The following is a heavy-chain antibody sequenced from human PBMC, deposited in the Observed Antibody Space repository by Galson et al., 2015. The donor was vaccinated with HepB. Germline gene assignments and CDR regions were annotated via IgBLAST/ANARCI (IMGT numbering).Heavy chain of an antibody. CDR1: AFTFSDYY. D-gene: IGHD3-16*01. CDR2: ISGSGSSL. Sequence: SLRLSCAASAFTFSDYYMSWIRQAPGKGLEWVSYISGSGSSLYYADSVKGRFTISRDNAKNSLYLQMNSLRAEDTAVYYCAREGSDGRMVTFWGQGTLVTVSS. J-gene: IGHJ4*02. V-gene: IGHV3-11*01. CDR3: AREGSDGRMVTF.